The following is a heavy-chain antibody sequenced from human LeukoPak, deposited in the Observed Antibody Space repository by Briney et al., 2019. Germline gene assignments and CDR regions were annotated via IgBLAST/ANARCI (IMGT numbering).Heavy chain of an antibody. V-gene: IGHV4-30-4*08. J-gene: IGHJ4*02. CDR2: IYYSGST. D-gene: IGHD3-3*01. Sequence: SETLSLTCTVSGASISSYYWSWIRQPPGKGLEWIGYIYYSGSTYYNPSLKSRVTISVDTSKNQFSLKLSSVTAADTAVYYCARGITIFGVVTSSLFDYWGQGTLVTVSS. CDR1: GASISSYY. CDR3: ARGITIFGVVTSSLFDY.